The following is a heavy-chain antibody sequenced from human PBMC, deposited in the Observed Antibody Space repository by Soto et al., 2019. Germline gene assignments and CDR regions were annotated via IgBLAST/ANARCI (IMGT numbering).Heavy chain of an antibody. V-gene: IGHV3-30*03. D-gene: IGHD4-4*01. J-gene: IGHJ4*02. CDR3: ARDLTDYNYEYKFGF. CDR1: GFTFSDFG. CDR2: ISFEGSNK. Sequence: LRLSCAASGFTFSDFGMHWVRQSPGKGLEWVAVISFEGSNKYFAESVKGRFTISRDDSKNTVYLQMNSLRPEDTAVYFCARDLTDYNYEYKFGFWGQGTLVTVSS.